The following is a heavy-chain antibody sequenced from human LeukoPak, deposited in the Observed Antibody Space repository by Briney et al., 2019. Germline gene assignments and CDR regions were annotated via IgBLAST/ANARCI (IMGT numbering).Heavy chain of an antibody. J-gene: IGHJ5*02. V-gene: IGHV5-51*01. CDR2: IYPGDSDT. CDR1: GYSFTSYW. Sequence: GESLKISCKGSGYSFTSYWIGWVRQMPGKGLEWMGIIYPGDSDTRYSPSFQGQVTISADKSISTAYLQWSSLKASDTAMYYCARRSGDYLGPLNWFDPWGQGTLVTVSS. D-gene: IGHD4-17*01. CDR3: ARRSGDYLGPLNWFDP.